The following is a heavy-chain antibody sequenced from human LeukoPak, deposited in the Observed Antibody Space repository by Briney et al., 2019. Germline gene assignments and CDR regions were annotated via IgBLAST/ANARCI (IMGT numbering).Heavy chain of an antibody. D-gene: IGHD6-19*01. Sequence: SETLSLTCAVYGGSFSGYYWSWIRQPPGKGLEWIGEINHSGSTNYNPSLKSRVTTSVDTSKNQFSLKLSSVTAADTAVYYCARPAYSSGWYSGAFDIWGQGTMVTVSS. CDR3: ARPAYSSGWYSGAFDI. CDR2: INHSGST. CDR1: GGSFSGYY. V-gene: IGHV4-34*01. J-gene: IGHJ3*02.